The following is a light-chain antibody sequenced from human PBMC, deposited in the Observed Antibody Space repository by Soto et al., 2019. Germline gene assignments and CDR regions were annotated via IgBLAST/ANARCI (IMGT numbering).Light chain of an antibody. CDR3: QQLTNFRFT. Sequence: IQLTQSPSSLSASVGDRVTITCRASQGINKFLAWYQQRPGKAPQLLVYGASTLQSGVPSRFSGSGSGTDFTLTISGLQPEDFATYYCQQLTNFRFTFGQGTKLDIK. J-gene: IGKJ2*01. V-gene: IGKV1-9*01. CDR2: GAS. CDR1: QGINKF.